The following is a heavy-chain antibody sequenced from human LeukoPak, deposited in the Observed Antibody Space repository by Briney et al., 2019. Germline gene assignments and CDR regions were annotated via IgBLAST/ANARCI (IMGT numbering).Heavy chain of an antibody. V-gene: IGHV3-48*03. D-gene: IGHD6-13*01. J-gene: IGHJ5*02. CDR2: ISSSGSTI. CDR3: ARVRQQLVFNWFDP. Sequence: PGGSLRLSCAASGFTFSSYEMNGVRQAPGKGLEWVSYISSSGSTIYYADSVKGRFTISRDNAKNSLYLQMNSLRAEDTAVYYCARVRQQLVFNWFDPWGQGTLVTVSS. CDR1: GFTFSSYE.